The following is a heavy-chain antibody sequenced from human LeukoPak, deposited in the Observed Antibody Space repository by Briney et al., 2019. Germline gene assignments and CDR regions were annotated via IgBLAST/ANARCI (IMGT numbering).Heavy chain of an antibody. CDR1: GGSFSGYY. D-gene: IGHD2-15*01. Sequence: SETLSLTCAVYGGSFSGYYWSWIRQPPGKGLEWIGEINHSGSTNYNPPLKSRVTISVDTSKNQFSLKLSSVTAADTAVYYCARWGDCSGGSCYSGLHFDYWGQGTLVTVSS. CDR3: ARWGDCSGGSCYSGLHFDY. V-gene: IGHV4-34*01. CDR2: INHSGST. J-gene: IGHJ4*02.